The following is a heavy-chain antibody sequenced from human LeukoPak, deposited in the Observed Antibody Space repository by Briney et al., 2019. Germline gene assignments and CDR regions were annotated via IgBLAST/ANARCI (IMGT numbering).Heavy chain of an antibody. CDR1: AYRFTNYC. Sequence: GESLKISCMGSAYRFTNYCIAWVRQMAGKGLEWMGFICPGDSDTRYSPSFQGQVTISADKSISTAYLQWNSLKASDSAVYYCARRIPGTYLFDYGGQGALVTVSS. V-gene: IGHV5-51*01. J-gene: IGHJ4*02. CDR2: ICPGDSDT. D-gene: IGHD1-26*01. CDR3: ARRIPGTYLFDY.